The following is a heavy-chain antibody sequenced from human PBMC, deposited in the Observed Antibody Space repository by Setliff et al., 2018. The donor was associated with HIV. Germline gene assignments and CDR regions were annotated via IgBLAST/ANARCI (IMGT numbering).Heavy chain of an antibody. CDR3: ASEAWTSYRSSSGYYYYYMDV. V-gene: IGHV4-61*01. J-gene: IGHJ6*03. CDR1: GDSVSSASYY. CDR2: IYYSGTT. D-gene: IGHD6-6*01. Sequence: SETLSLTCTVSGDSVSSASYYWSWIRQPPGKGLGWIGYIYYSGTTKYNPSLKSRVTISVDTSKNQFSLKLSSVTAADTAVYYCASEAWTSYRSSSGYYYYYMDVWGKGTTVTV.